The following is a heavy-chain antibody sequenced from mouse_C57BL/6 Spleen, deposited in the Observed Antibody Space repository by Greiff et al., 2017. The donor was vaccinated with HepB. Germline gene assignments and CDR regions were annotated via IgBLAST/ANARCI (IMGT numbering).Heavy chain of an antibody. V-gene: IGHV3-1*01. D-gene: IGHD1-1*01. Sequence: ESGPGMVKPSQSLSLTCTVTGYSITSGYDWHWIRHFPGNKLEWMGYISYSGSTNYNPSLKSRISITHDTSKNHFFLKLNSVTTEDTATYYCARDRDYGSFAYWGQGTLVTVSA. CDR2: ISYSGST. J-gene: IGHJ3*01. CDR3: ARDRDYGSFAY. CDR1: GYSITSGYD.